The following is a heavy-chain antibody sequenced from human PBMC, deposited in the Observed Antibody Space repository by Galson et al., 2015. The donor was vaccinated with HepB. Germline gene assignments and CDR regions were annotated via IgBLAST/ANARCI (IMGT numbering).Heavy chain of an antibody. CDR1: GYTFTSYG. V-gene: IGHV1-18*04. CDR3: ARDLSSSIAARRQAFDI. CDR2: ISAYNGNT. D-gene: IGHD6-6*01. Sequence: SVKVSCKASGYTFTSYGISWVRQAPGQGLEWMGWISAYNGNTNYAQKLQGRVTMTTDTSTSTAYMELRSLRSDDTAVYYCARDLSSSIAARRQAFDIWGQGTMVTVSS. J-gene: IGHJ3*02.